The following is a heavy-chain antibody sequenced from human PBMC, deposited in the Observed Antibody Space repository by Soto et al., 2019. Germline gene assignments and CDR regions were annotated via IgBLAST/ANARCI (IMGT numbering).Heavy chain of an antibody. CDR2: ISSSGSTI. CDR3: ARDRLWSGYQLYYYYYMDV. J-gene: IGHJ6*03. CDR1: GFTFRDYY. Sequence: GGSLRLSCAASGFTFRDYYMSWIRQAPGKGLEWVSYISSSGSTIYYADSVKGRFTISRDNAKNSLYLQMNSLRAEDTAVYYWARDRLWSGYQLYYYYYMDVWGKGTTVTVSS. V-gene: IGHV3-11*01. D-gene: IGHD3-3*01.